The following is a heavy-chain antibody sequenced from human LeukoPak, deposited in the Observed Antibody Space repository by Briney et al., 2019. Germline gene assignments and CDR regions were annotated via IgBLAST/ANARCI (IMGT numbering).Heavy chain of an antibody. CDR1: GFTFSSYW. Sequence: GGSLRLSCAASGFTFSSYWMSWVRQAPGKGLEWVANIKQDGSEKYYVDSVKGRFTISRDNAKNSLYLQMNSLRAEDTAVYYCASAIVVVSGPGDCFDYWGQGTLVTVSS. D-gene: IGHD3-22*01. CDR3: ASAIVVVSGPGDCFDY. J-gene: IGHJ4*02. V-gene: IGHV3-7*01. CDR2: IKQDGSEK.